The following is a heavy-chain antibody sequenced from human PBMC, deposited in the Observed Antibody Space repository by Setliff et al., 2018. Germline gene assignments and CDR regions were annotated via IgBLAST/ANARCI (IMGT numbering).Heavy chain of an antibody. CDR2: INVGGTDT. D-gene: IGHD3-10*01. V-gene: IGHV3-23*01. CDR3: AKDKDVRVDYFDY. CDR1: GFTFSSFA. Sequence: GESLKISCAASGFTFSSFAMSWVRQAPGKRLEWVSIINVGGTDTYYRDSVKGRFTISRDNSKSTLYLQMNSLRAEDTAIYYCAKDKDVRVDYFDYWGPGTLVTV. J-gene: IGHJ4*02.